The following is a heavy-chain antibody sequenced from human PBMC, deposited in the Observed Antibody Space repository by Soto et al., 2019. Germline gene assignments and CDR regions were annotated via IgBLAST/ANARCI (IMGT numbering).Heavy chain of an antibody. CDR3: ARQAVAVTAIANHHDAFDR. V-gene: IGHV5-10-1*01. D-gene: IGHD2-21*02. CDR2: IDPSDSSI. CDR1: GYSFTRNW. J-gene: IGHJ3*02. Sequence: GESLKISCQGSGYSFTRNWISWVRQMPGKGLEWMGRIDPSDSSINYSPSFQGHVTISADRSIGTAYLQWSSLKAADSAMYYCARQAVAVTAIANHHDAFDRWGQGTKVTVSS.